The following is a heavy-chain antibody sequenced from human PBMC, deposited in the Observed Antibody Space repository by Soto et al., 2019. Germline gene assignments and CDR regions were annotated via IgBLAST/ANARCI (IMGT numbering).Heavy chain of an antibody. Sequence: ASVKVSCKASGGTFSSYAISWVRQAPGQGLEWMGGIIPIFGTANYAQKFQGRVTITADESTSTAYMELSSLRSEDTAVYYCATSGGSITIFGVVISRMNYYYYGMDVWGQGTTVTVSS. CDR2: IIPIFGTA. CDR3: ATSGGSITIFGVVISRMNYYYYGMDV. J-gene: IGHJ6*02. V-gene: IGHV1-69*13. D-gene: IGHD3-3*01. CDR1: GGTFSSYA.